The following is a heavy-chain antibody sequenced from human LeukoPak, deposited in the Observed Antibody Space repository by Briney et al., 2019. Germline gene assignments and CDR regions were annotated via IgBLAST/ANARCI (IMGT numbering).Heavy chain of an antibody. CDR3: AKDISGSYWAPDY. CDR2: MSGSGGST. D-gene: IGHD1-26*01. J-gene: IGHJ4*02. V-gene: IGHV3-23*01. CDR1: GFTFSIYG. Sequence: GGTLRLSCAASGFTFSIYGMSWVRQAPGRGPEWVSAMSGSGGSTYYADSVKGRFTISRDNSKNTLYLQMNSLRAEDTAVYYCAKDISGSYWAPDYWGQGTLVTVSS.